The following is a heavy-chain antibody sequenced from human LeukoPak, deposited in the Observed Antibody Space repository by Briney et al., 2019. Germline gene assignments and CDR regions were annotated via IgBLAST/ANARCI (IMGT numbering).Heavy chain of an antibody. Sequence: SETLSLTCTVSGGSISSYYWSWIRQPPGKGLEWIGYIYYSGSTNYNPSLKSRVTISADTSKNQFSLELSSLTAADTAVYYCAGAGYSYGYPFDYWGQGTLVTVSS. CDR2: IYYSGST. D-gene: IGHD5-18*01. V-gene: IGHV4-59*01. CDR1: GGSISSYY. J-gene: IGHJ4*02. CDR3: AGAGYSYGYPFDY.